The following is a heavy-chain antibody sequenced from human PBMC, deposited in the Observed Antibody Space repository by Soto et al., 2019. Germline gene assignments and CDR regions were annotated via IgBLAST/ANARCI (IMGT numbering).Heavy chain of an antibody. CDR2: INAGNGNT. CDR3: ARAVSSGYSYYGMDV. D-gene: IGHD3-16*01. Sequence: ASVKVSCKASGYTFTSYAMHWVRQAPGQRLEWMGWINAGNGNTKYSQKFQGRVTITRDTSASTAYMELSSLRSEDTAVYYCARAVSSGYSYYGMDVWGQGTTVTVSS. J-gene: IGHJ6*02. CDR1: GYTFTSYA. V-gene: IGHV1-3*01.